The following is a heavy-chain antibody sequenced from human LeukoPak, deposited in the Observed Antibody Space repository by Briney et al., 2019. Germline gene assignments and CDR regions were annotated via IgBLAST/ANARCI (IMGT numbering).Heavy chain of an antibody. V-gene: IGHV4-4*07. Sequence: SETLSLTCTVSGGSISSFYWSWFRQPAGKGLEWIGRIYSSGSTNYNPSLKSRLTMSVDTSKNQFSLRLSSVTAADTAVYYCARGGTLEYWGQGTLVTVSS. CDR3: ARGGTLEY. CDR2: IYSSGST. D-gene: IGHD1-7*01. J-gene: IGHJ4*02. CDR1: GGSISSFY.